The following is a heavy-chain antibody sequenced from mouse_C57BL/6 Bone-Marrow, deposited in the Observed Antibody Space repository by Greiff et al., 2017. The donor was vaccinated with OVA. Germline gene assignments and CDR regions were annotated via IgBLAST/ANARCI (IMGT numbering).Heavy chain of an antibody. J-gene: IGHJ3*01. D-gene: IGHD1-1*02. CDR2: ISYDGSN. CDR1: GYSITSGYY. Sequence: EVKLVESGPGLVKPSQSLSLTCSVTGYSITSGYYWNWIRQFPGNKLEWMGYISYDGSNKYNPSLKNRISITRDTSKNQFFLKLNSVTTEDTATYYCAREVGSWFAYWGQGTLVTVSA. V-gene: IGHV3-6*01. CDR3: AREVGSWFAY.